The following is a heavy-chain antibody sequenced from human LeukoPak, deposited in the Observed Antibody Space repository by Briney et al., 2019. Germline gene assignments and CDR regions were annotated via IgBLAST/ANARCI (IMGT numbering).Heavy chain of an antibody. CDR3: ARDSSRSFTIFDP. CDR1: GGTFSSYA. Sequence: ASVTVSCKASGGTFSSYAISWVRHAPGQGLEWMGGIIPIFGTANYAQKFQGRVTITADESTRTAYMELSSLRSEDTAVYYCARDSSRSFTIFDPWGQGTLVTVSS. D-gene: IGHD3-16*02. J-gene: IGHJ5*02. CDR2: IIPIFGTA. V-gene: IGHV1-69*13.